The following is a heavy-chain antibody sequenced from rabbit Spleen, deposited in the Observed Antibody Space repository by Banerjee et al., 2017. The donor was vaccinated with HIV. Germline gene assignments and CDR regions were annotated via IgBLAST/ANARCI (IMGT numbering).Heavy chain of an antibody. CDR2: INAITGKP. Sequence: QERLLESGGGLVKPEGSLKLSCKASGFDFSNKAVMCWVRQAPGKGLEWIACINAITGKPVYASWVNGRFTISKTSSTTVFLQMTSLTAADTATYFCARETSSGWGVVLYYFNLWGPGTLVTVS. V-gene: IGHV1S45*01. CDR3: ARETSSGWGVVLYYFNL. D-gene: IGHD4-1*01. CDR1: GFDFSNKAV. J-gene: IGHJ4*01.